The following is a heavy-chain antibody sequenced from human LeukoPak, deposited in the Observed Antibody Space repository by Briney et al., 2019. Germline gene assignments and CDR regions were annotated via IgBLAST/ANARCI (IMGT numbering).Heavy chain of an antibody. CDR2: MGYEGVHK. V-gene: IGHV3-30*02. D-gene: IGHD4-23*01. CDR3: ARDLHGGYSSDY. Sequence: GGSLRLSCAASGFTFNNFGMHWVRQAPGKGLEWVAFMGYEGVHKYYADSVKGRFTISKDNSKATLYLQMNSLRPEDTAVYYCARDLHGGYSSDYWGQGTLVTVSS. J-gene: IGHJ4*02. CDR1: GFTFNNFG.